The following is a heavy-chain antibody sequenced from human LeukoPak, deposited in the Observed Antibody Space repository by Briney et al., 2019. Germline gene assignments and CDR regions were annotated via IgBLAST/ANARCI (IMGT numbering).Heavy chain of an antibody. CDR3: ARVGVDYSGNIIKYFFDY. CDR1: GGSISNYQ. Sequence: PSETLSLTCTVSGGSISNYQWSWIRQTPGKGLEWIGNIYYSGSANYNPSLKSRVIISVDTSKNQFSLNLSPVIAADTAVYYCARVGVDYSGNIIKYFFDYWGQGTLVTVSS. V-gene: IGHV4-59*01. CDR2: IYYSGSA. J-gene: IGHJ4*02. D-gene: IGHD4-23*01.